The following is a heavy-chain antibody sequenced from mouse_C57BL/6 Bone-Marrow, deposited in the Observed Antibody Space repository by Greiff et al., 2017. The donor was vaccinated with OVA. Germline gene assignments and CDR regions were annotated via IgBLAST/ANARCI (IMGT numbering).Heavy chain of an antibody. D-gene: IGHD1-1*01. CDR3: ARLTVAHYN. CDR2: IDPSDSYT. CDR1: GYTFTSYW. Sequence: QVQLQQSGAELVKPGASVKLSCKASGYTFTSYWMQWVKQRPGQGLEWIGEIDPSDSYTNYNQKFKGKATLTVDTSSSTAYMQLSSLTSEDSAVYYCARLTVAHYNWGQGTTLTVSS. J-gene: IGHJ2*01. V-gene: IGHV1-50*01.